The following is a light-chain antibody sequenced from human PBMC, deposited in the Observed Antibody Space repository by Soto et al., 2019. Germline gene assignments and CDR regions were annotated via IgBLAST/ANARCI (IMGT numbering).Light chain of an antibody. CDR1: QSVSSY. Sequence: EIVLTQSPATLSLSPGERATLSCRASQSVSSYLTWHQQKPGQAPRLLMYGASNRATGIPDRFSGSGSGTDFTLTISRLEPEDFAVYYCQQYGSSPRTFGQGTKVDIK. J-gene: IGKJ1*01. CDR2: GAS. V-gene: IGKV3-20*01. CDR3: QQYGSSPRT.